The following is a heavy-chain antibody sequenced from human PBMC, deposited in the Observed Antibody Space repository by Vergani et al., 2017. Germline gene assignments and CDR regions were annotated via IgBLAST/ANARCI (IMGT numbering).Heavy chain of an antibody. D-gene: IGHD1-26*01. CDR2: IWYDGSNK. J-gene: IGHJ5*01. CDR1: GFTFSSHG. Sequence: QVQLVESAGGVVQPGRSLTLSCVASGFTFSSHGMHWVRQAPGKGLEWVAVIWYDGSNKYYGDSVKGRFTISRDNSKNTLYLQMNSLRVEDTAVYYCARWGGEERLDSWGQETLVTVSS. V-gene: IGHV3-33*01. CDR3: ARWGGEERLDS.